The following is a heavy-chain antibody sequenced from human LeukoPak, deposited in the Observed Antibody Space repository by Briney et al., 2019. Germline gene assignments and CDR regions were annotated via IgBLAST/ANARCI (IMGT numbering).Heavy chain of an antibody. D-gene: IGHD1-14*01. CDR1: GFTVITND. Sequence: GGSLRLSCAASGFTVITNDMTWVRQAPGKGLEWVSILYSDGNTKYADSVQGRFTISRDNSKNTLYLEMNSLSPDDTAVYYCARGVEPLAANTLAYWGQGTLVTVSS. CDR3: ARGVEPLAANTLAY. J-gene: IGHJ4*02. CDR2: LYSDGNT. V-gene: IGHV3-53*01.